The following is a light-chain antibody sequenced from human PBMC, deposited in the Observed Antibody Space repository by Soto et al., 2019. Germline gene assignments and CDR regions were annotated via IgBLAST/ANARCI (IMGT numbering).Light chain of an antibody. Sequence: DIQMTQSPSSLSASVGDRVTITCRASQSVSSCLDWYQHKPGKAPNLLIYAASTLQSRVPSRLSGSGSGTDFTLTIRSLQPEDFATYYCQQSYTTPLTFGGGTKVDIK. CDR3: QQSYTTPLT. V-gene: IGKV1-39*01. CDR1: QSVSSC. J-gene: IGKJ4*01. CDR2: AAS.